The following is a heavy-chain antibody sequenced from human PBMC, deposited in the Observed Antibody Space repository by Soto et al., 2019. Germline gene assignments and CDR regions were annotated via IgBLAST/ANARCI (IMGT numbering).Heavy chain of an antibody. CDR2: ISSSVSTI. Sequence: GGSLRLSCAASGFTFSDYYMSWIRQAPGKGLEWVSYISSSVSTIYYADSVKGRFTISRDNAKNSLYPQMNSLRAEDTAVYYCARVELQELRLGELSSFDYWGQGTLVTVSS. D-gene: IGHD3-16*02. V-gene: IGHV3-11*01. CDR1: GFTFSDYY. CDR3: ARVELQELRLGELSSFDY. J-gene: IGHJ4*02.